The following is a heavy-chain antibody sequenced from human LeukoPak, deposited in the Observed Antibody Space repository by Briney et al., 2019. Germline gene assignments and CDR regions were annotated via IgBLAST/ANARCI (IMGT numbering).Heavy chain of an antibody. Sequence: GGSLRLSCAASAFTFSSYWMNWVRQAPGKGLEWVAGIDEDGTEKYYVESVKGRFTISRDNAKKSVYLQMNGLRADDTAVYYCARAITAVDSYWGQGTLVTV. J-gene: IGHJ1*01. CDR1: AFTFSSYW. V-gene: IGHV3-7*01. CDR2: IDEDGTEK. D-gene: IGHD6-13*01. CDR3: ARAITAVDSY.